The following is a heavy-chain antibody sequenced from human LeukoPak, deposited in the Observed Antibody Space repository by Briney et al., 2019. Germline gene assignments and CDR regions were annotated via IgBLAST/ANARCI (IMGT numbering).Heavy chain of an antibody. CDR2: ISYDGSNT. J-gene: IGHJ3*02. V-gene: IGHV3-30*18. CDR3: AKDVRFGDGGDDAFDI. Sequence: GGSLRLSCAASGFTFSDYGMHWVRQAPGKGLEWVTPISYDGSNTYQADSVKGRFTISRDNSKNTLYLQMNSLRAEDTAVHYCAKDVRFGDGGDDAFDIWGQGTMVTVSS. D-gene: IGHD3-10*01. CDR1: GFTFSDYG.